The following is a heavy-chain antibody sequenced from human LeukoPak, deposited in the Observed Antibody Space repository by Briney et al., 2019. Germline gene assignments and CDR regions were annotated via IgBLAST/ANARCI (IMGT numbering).Heavy chain of an antibody. CDR2: INHSGST. D-gene: IGHD3-3*01. V-gene: IGHV4-34*01. CDR1: GGSFSGYY. Sequence: SETLSLTCAVYGGSFSGYYWSWGRQPPRQGLGWVGEINHSGSTNYTPSLKSRVTISVDTSKNQFSLKLSSVTAADTAVYYCAKGSKEVLFTRDHCMDVWGKGTTVTISS. J-gene: IGHJ6*03. CDR3: AKGSKEVLFTRDHCMDV.